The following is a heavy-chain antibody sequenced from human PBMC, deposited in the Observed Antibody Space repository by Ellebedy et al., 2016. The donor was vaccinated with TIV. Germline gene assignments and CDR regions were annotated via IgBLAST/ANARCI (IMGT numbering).Heavy chain of an antibody. CDR1: GFSLSTSAMC. Sequence: SGPTLVKPTQTLTLTCTYSGFSLSTSAMCVNWIRQPPGEALEWLARIDWDDDKFYNTSLRTRLTVSKDISKNQVVLTMTNMDPVDTATYYCAGGRSSGWAFDYWGLGALVTVSS. CDR2: IDWDDDK. CDR3: AGGRSSGWAFDY. V-gene: IGHV2-70*17. D-gene: IGHD6-19*01. J-gene: IGHJ4*01.